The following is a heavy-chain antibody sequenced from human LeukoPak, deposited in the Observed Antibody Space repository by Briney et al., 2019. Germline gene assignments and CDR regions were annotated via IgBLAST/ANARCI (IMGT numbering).Heavy chain of an antibody. J-gene: IGHJ4*02. D-gene: IGHD1-26*01. V-gene: IGHV3-23*01. CDR3: AKVRGSYYFDY. CDR2: ISSSGVST. CDR1: AFTFSNYA. Sequence: GGSLRLSCAASAFTFSNYAMSWVRQAPGKGLEWVSGISSSGVSTYYADSVKGRFTISRDNSKNTLYLQMNSLRAEDTAVYYCAKVRGSYYFDYWGQGTLVTVSS.